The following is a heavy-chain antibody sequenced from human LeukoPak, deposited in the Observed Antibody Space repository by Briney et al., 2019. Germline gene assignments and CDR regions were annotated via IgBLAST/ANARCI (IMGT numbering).Heavy chain of an antibody. CDR3: AREGSLAARGDY. CDR2: IYGGGST. J-gene: IGHJ4*02. V-gene: IGHV3-53*01. CDR1: GFTVSSNY. D-gene: IGHD6-6*01. Sequence: PGGSLRLSCAASGFTVSSNYMSWVRQAPGKGLEWVSVIYGGGSTYYADSVKGRFTISRDNSKNTLYLQMNSLRAEDTAVYYCAREGSLAARGDYWGQGTLVTVSS.